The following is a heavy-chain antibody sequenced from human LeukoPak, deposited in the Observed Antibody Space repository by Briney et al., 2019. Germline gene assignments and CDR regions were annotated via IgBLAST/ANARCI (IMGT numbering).Heavy chain of an antibody. V-gene: IGHV1-24*01. CDR1: GYTLTELS. Sequence: ASVKVSCKVAGYTLTELSMHWVRQAPGKGLEWMGGFDPEDGETIYAQKFQGRVTMTEDTSTDTAYMELSRLRSEDTAVYYCATLQQWLVRPYNWFDPWGQGTLVTVSS. CDR3: ATLQQWLVRPYNWFDP. J-gene: IGHJ5*02. CDR2: FDPEDGET. D-gene: IGHD6-19*01.